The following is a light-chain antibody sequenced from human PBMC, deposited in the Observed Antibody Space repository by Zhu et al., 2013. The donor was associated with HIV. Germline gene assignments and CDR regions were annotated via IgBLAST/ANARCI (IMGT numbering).Light chain of an antibody. CDR1: DIESRS. Sequence: SYVLTQPPSVSVAPGKTATITCGGNDIESRSLHWYQQKPGQAPVLVVYDDSARPSGIPERFSGSNSGNTATLTISRVDVGDEADYYCQVWDSSSDHLYVFGTGTKVTVL. CDR2: DDS. V-gene: IGLV3-21*03. J-gene: IGLJ1*01. CDR3: QVWDSSSDHLYV.